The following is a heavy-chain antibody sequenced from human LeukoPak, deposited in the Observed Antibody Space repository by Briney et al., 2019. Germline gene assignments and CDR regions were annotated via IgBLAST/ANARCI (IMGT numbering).Heavy chain of an antibody. J-gene: IGHJ4*02. CDR1: GFTFSRSA. CDR2: IIYSGGAT. CDR3: AKDGLYYDGSEHVYYFDS. V-gene: IGHV3-23*01. Sequence: GGSLRLSCAASGFTFSRSAMTWVRQAPGTGLEFVASIIYSGGATYYADSVKGRFTISRDNSKNTLYLQMNSLRAEDTALYYCAKDGLYYDGSEHVYYFDSWGQGTLVTVSS. D-gene: IGHD3-22*01.